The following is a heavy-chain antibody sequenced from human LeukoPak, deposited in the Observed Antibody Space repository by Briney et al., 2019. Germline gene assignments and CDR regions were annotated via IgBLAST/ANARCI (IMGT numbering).Heavy chain of an antibody. CDR2: ISSSSSYI. Sequence: SGGSLRLSCAASGFTFSSYSMNWVRQAPGKGLEWVSSISSSSSYIYYADSVKGRFTISRDNAKNSLYLQMNSLRAEDTAVYYCARDNMAGDRGSFDYWGQGTLVTVSS. CDR1: GFTFSSYS. D-gene: IGHD6-19*01. V-gene: IGHV3-21*01. J-gene: IGHJ4*02. CDR3: ARDNMAGDRGSFDY.